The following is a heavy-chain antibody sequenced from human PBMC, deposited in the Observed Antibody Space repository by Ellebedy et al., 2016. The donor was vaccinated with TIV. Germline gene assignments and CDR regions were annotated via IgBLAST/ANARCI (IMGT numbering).Heavy chain of an antibody. J-gene: IGHJ5*02. D-gene: IGHD6-19*01. CDR1: GFTFSLYG. CDR3: ARDVVDSGWSLGWFDP. Sequence: GESLKISCAASGFTFSLYGMHWVRQAPGEGLEWVAVMWYDGSKEYYADSVEGRFMISRDNAKNSLYLQMNSLRAEDTAVYYCARDVVDSGWSLGWFDPWGQGTLVTVSS. V-gene: IGHV3-33*01. CDR2: MWYDGSKE.